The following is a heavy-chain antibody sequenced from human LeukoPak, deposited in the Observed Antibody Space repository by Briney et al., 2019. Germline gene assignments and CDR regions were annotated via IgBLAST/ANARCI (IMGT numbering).Heavy chain of an antibody. CDR1: GFTFSTYS. Sequence: GSLRLSCAASGFTFSTYSMNWVRQAPGKGLEWVSCISSRSNYIQYADSVKGRFTISRDNAKNSLYLQMNSLRAGDTAVYYCARGPTIVVVPAAINVWGQGTTVTVSS. V-gene: IGHV3-21*01. J-gene: IGHJ6*02. D-gene: IGHD2-2*01. CDR2: ISSRSNYI. CDR3: ARGPTIVVVPAAINV.